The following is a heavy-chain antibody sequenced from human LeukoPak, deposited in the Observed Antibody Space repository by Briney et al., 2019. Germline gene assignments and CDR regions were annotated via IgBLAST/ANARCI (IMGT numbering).Heavy chain of an antibody. Sequence: GGSLRLSCAASGLTFSTYAMHWVRQAPGKGLEYVSGISSNGGSTYYADSVRGRFTISRDNAKNSLSLQVNSLRADDTAVYYCARVGSTVAAGTPDYWGQGTLVTVSS. CDR1: GLTFSTYA. V-gene: IGHV3-64*02. J-gene: IGHJ4*02. D-gene: IGHD6-13*01. CDR2: ISSNGGST. CDR3: ARVGSTVAAGTPDY.